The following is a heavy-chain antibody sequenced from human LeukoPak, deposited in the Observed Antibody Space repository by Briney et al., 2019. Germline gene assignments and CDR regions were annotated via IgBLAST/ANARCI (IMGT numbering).Heavy chain of an antibody. V-gene: IGHV4-34*01. D-gene: IGHD3-22*01. CDR2: INHSGST. CDR1: GGSFSGYY. J-gene: IGHJ6*02. CDR3: ARNYDSSGYYYYGMDV. Sequence: SETLSLTCAVYGGSFSGYYWSWIRQPPGKGLEWIGEINHSGSTNYNPSLKSRVTISVDTSKNQFSLKLSSVTAADTAVYYCARNYDSSGYYYYGMDVSGQGTTVTVSS.